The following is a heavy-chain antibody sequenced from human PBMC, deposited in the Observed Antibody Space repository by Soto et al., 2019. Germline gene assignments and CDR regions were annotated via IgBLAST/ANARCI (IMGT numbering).Heavy chain of an antibody. D-gene: IGHD3-10*01. CDR2: ISFDGSTE. CDR3: ARSRHGSGSYTHFYYGLAV. V-gene: IGHV3-30*09. J-gene: IGHJ6*02. Sequence: QVQLVESGGGVVQPGRSLRLSCAASGFTFISYAMHWVRQAPGKGLEWVAVISFDGSTEYYADSVKGRFAIPRDNSKNTVYLQMNSLRSEHTAVYYCARSRHGSGSYTHFYYGLAVWGRGTTVTVSS. CDR1: GFTFISYA.